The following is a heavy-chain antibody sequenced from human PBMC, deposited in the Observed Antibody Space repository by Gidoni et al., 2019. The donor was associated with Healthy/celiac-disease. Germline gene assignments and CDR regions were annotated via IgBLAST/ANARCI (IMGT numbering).Heavy chain of an antibody. CDR1: GFSLSNARMG. J-gene: IGHJ5*02. CDR3: ARIRGQAVAGTCRGYCWFDP. Sequence: QVTLKESGPVLLKPTETLTLTCTVSGFSLSNARMGVSWIRQPPGKALEWLAHIFSNDEKSYSTSLKSRLTISKDTSKSQVVLTMTNMDPVDTATYYCARIRGQAVAGTCRGYCWFDPWGQGTLVTVSS. CDR2: IFSNDEK. V-gene: IGHV2-26*01. D-gene: IGHD6-19*01.